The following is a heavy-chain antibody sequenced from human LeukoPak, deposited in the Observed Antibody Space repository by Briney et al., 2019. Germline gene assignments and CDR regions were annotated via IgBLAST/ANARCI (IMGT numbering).Heavy chain of an antibody. J-gene: IGHJ4*02. V-gene: IGHV4-59*12. Sequence: SETLSLTCTVSGGSISSYYWSWIRQPPGKGLEWIGYIYYSGSTNYNPSLKSRVTISVDTSKNQFSLNLNSVTAADTAVYFCSRGLDSRKLGYWGRGILVTVSS. CDR1: GGSISSYY. CDR3: SRGLDSRKLGY. CDR2: IYYSGST. D-gene: IGHD3-22*01.